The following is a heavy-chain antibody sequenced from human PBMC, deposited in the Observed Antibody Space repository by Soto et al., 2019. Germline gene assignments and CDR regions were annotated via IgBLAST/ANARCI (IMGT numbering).Heavy chain of an antibody. CDR2: ISGGGDTT. D-gene: IGHD3-10*01. CDR3: AKGRGGSGSLTPRVDF. Sequence: EVQLLESGGGLVQPGGSLRLSCAASGFTFNNYAMTWVRQAPGKGLEWVSAISGGGDTTSYADSVKGRFTVSRDGSKNTLYLQMSNRRAEDTALYYCAKGRGGSGSLTPRVDFWGQGTLVTVSS. J-gene: IGHJ4*02. V-gene: IGHV3-23*01. CDR1: GFTFNNYA.